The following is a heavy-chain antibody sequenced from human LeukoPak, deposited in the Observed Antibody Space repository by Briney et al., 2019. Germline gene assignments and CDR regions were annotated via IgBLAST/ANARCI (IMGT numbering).Heavy chain of an antibody. Sequence: PGGSLRLSCVASGFTFNNHNMDWVRQAPGKGLEWISYISGSGDAIFYADSVQGRFTISRDNAKNSVYLQMNSLRAEDTAVYYCSTDPRLLIYWGHGTLVTVSS. CDR2: ISGSGDAI. V-gene: IGHV3-48*01. D-gene: IGHD2-8*01. CDR1: GFTFNNHN. CDR3: STDPRLLIY. J-gene: IGHJ4*01.